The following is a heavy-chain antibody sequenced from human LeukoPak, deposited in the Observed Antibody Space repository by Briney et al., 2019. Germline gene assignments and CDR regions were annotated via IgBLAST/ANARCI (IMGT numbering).Heavy chain of an antibody. CDR3: ARLRGGFYSSRDAFDI. CDR1: GYTFVTNG. CDR2: ISPYDGNT. J-gene: IGHJ3*02. D-gene: IGHD6-19*01. Sequence: AXVKISCKASGYTFVTNGFSWVRQAPGQGLEWMAWISPYDGNTKYAPTLQDRVTLTTDASTSTAYMELRSLRSDDTAVYYCARLRGGFYSSRDAFDIWGQGTMVTVSS. V-gene: IGHV1-18*04.